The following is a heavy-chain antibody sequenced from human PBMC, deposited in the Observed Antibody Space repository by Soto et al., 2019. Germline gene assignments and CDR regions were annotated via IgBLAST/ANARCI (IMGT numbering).Heavy chain of an antibody. V-gene: IGHV1-69*01. Sequence: QVQLVQSGAEVKKPGSSVKVSCKASGGTFSSYAISWVRQAPGQGLEWMGGIIPISGTANYAQKFQGRVTITADESTSTAYMELSSLRSEDTAVYYCARSQGSSTSLEIYYYYYYGMGVWGQGTMVTVSS. CDR2: IIPISGTA. D-gene: IGHD2-2*01. J-gene: IGHJ6*02. CDR3: ARSQGSSTSLEIYYYYYYGMGV. CDR1: GGTFSSYA.